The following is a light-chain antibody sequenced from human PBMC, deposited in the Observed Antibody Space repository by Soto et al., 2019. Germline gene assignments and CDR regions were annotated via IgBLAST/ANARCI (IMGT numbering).Light chain of an antibody. Sequence: QSALTQPPSASGSPGQSVSISCTGTSSNIGAYKFVSWYQQHPGRAPRLIIYEVSKRPSGVPDRFSGSKSGNAASLTVSGLQPEDEADYFCNSYAGYVNFCYVFGTGTKVTVL. CDR3: NSYAGYVNFCYV. CDR2: EVS. J-gene: IGLJ1*01. CDR1: SSNIGAYKF. V-gene: IGLV2-8*01.